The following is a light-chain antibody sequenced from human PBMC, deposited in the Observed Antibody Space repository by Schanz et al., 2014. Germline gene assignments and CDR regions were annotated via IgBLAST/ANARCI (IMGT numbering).Light chain of an antibody. V-gene: IGKV3-20*01. CDR3: QQYGTSPRT. Sequence: EIVLTQSPGTLSLSPGEGATLSCRASQSISNSYLAWYQQKPGQAPRLLIYGASSRPIGIPDRFSGSGSGTDFTLTISRLEPEDFAVYYCQQYGTSPRTFGPGTKVEIK. J-gene: IGKJ1*01. CDR1: QSISNSY. CDR2: GAS.